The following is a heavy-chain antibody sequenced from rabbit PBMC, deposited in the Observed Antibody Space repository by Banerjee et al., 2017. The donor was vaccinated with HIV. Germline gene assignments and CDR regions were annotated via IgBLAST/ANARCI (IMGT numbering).Heavy chain of an antibody. Sequence: QSLEESGGDLVKPRASLTLTCTASGFSFSSSYYMCWVRQAPGKGLEWIACIYGGDGSTYYASWAKGRFTISKTSSTTVTLQMTSLTAADTATYFCARGRTYGYGDYYFNLWGQGTLVTVS. CDR3: ARGRTYGYGDYYFNL. J-gene: IGHJ4*01. D-gene: IGHD2-1*01. CDR1: GFSFSSSYY. CDR2: IYGGDGST. V-gene: IGHV1S40*01.